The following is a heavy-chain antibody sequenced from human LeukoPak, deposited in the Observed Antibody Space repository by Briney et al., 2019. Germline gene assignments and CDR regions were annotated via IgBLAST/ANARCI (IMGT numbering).Heavy chain of an antibody. V-gene: IGHV3-48*01. D-gene: IGHD6-19*01. J-gene: IGHJ6*02. CDR1: GFTFSSYS. Sequence: GGSLRLSCAASGFTFSSYSMNWVRQAPGKGLEWVSYISSGSSTIYYADSVKGRFTISRDNAKNSLYLQMNSLRAEDTAVYYCARDERALSWQWLVQDYYYYYGMDVWGQGTTVTVSS. CDR3: ARDERALSWQWLVQDYYYYYGMDV. CDR2: ISSGSSTI.